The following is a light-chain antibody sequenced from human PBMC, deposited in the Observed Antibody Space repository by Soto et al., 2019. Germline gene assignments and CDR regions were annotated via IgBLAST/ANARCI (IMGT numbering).Light chain of an antibody. CDR1: QSVSGN. Sequence: EIVMTQSPATLSVSPGERATLSCRASQSVSGNLAWYQQKPGQAPRLLSYGASTRATGIPARFSGSGSGTEVTLTLSSLQSEDFAVYYCQQYNNWPPTFGQGTKVEI. CDR3: QQYNNWPPT. CDR2: GAS. J-gene: IGKJ1*01. V-gene: IGKV3D-15*01.